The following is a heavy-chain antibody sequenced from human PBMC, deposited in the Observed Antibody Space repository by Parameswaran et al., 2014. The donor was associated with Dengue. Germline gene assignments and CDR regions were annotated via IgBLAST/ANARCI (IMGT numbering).Heavy chain of an antibody. CDR3: ARVPWEYSSPGGYYFDY. Sequence: WIRQPPGKGLEWIGYIYYSGSTYYNPSLKSRVTISVDTSKNQFSLKLSSVTAADTAVYYCARVPWEYSSPGGYYFDYWGQGTLVTVSS. CDR2: IYYSGST. D-gene: IGHD6-6*01. V-gene: IGHV4-31*02. J-gene: IGHJ4*02.